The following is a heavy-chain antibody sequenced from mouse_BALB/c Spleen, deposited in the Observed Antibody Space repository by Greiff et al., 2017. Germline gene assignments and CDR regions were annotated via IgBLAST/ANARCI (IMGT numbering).Heavy chain of an antibody. V-gene: IGHV5-4*02. J-gene: IGHJ4*01. D-gene: IGHD2-3*01. CDR3: ARDRGGYYGYAMDY. CDR1: GFTFSDYY. CDR2: ISDGGSYT. Sequence: EVQRVESGGGLVKPGGSLKLSCAASGFTFSDYYMYWVRQTPEKRLEWVATISDGGSYTYYPDSVKGRFTISRDNAKNNLYLQMSSLKSEDTAMYYCARDRGGYYGYAMDYWGQGTSVTVSS.